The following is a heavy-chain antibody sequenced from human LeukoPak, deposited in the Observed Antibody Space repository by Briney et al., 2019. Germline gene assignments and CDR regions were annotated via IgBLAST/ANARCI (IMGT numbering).Heavy chain of an antibody. CDR3: ARHVETYYENCFDP. J-gene: IGHJ5*02. CDR1: GGSISSYY. V-gene: IGHV4-59*08. Sequence: SETLSLTCTVSGGSISSYYWSWIRQPPGKGLEWIGYIYYSGSTSYNPSLKSRVTISVDTSKNQSSLNLSSVTAADTAVYYCARHVETYYENCFDPWGQGTLVTVSS. CDR2: IYYSGST. D-gene: IGHD3-22*01.